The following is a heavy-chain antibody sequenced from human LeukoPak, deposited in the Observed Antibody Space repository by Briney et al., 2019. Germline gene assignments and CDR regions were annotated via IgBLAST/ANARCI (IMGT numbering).Heavy chain of an antibody. J-gene: IGHJ4*02. D-gene: IGHD2-2*01. V-gene: IGHV4-30-2*01. CDR2: IYHSGST. CDR1: GGSISSGGYY. CDR3: ARTPIVVVPAAMGYYFDY. Sequence: SETLSLTCTVSGGSISSGGYYWSWIRQPPGKGLEWIGYIYHSGSTYYNPSLKSRVTISVDRSKNQFSLKLSSVTAADTAVYYCARTPIVVVPAAMGYYFDYWGQGTLVTVSS.